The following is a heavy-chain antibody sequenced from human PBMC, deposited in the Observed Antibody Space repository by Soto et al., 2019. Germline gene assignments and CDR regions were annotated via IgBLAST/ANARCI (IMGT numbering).Heavy chain of an antibody. J-gene: IGHJ4*01. V-gene: IGHV1-69*13. D-gene: IGHD3-22*01. CDR2: IIPIFGTA. CDR3: ARDRGYYYDSSGYYREQFDY. Sequence: SVKVSCKASGGTFSSYAISWVRQAPGQGLEWMGGIIPIFGTANYAQKFQGRVTITADESTSTAYMELSSLRSEDTAVYYCARDRGYYYDSSGYYREQFDYWGQ. CDR1: GGTFSSYA.